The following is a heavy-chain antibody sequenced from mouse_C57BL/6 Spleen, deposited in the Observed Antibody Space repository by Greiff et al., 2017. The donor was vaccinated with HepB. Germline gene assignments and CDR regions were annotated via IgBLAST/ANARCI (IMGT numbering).Heavy chain of an antibody. D-gene: IGHD1-1*01. CDR1: GYSITSGYY. J-gene: IGHJ1*03. CDR2: ISYDGSN. V-gene: IGHV3-6*01. CDR3: ARGLRYPDWYFDV. Sequence: VQLQQSGPGLVKPSQSLSLTCSVTGYSITSGYYWNWIRQFPGNKLEWMGYISYDGSNNYNPSLKNRISITRDTSKNQFFLKLNSVTTEDTATYYCARGLRYPDWYFDVWGTGTTVTVSS.